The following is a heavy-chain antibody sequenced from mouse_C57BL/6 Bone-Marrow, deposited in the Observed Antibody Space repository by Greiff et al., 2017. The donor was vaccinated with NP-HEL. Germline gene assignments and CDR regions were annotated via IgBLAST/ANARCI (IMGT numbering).Heavy chain of an antibody. CDR2: IDPSDSYT. D-gene: IGHD1-1*01. CDR3: ARLITTVVATSDY. V-gene: IGHV1-59*01. Sequence: QVQLKQPGAELVRPGTSVKLSCKASGYTFTSYWMHWVKQRPGQGLEWIGVIDPSDSYTNYNQKFKGKATLTVDTSSSTAYMQLSSLTSEDSAVYYCARLITTVVATSDYWGQGTTLTVSS. CDR1: GYTFTSYW. J-gene: IGHJ2*01.